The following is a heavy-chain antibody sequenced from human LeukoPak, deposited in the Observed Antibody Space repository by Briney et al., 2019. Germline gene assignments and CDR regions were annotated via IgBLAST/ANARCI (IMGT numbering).Heavy chain of an antibody. Sequence: ASVKVSCKASGYTFTSYAMHWVRQAPGQRLEWMGWINAGNGNTKYSQKFQGRVTITRDTSASTAYMELSSLRSEDTAVYYCARARTGGYYHNSSDYWGQGTLVTVSS. CDR3: ARARTGGYYHNSSDY. V-gene: IGHV1-3*01. CDR2: INAGNGNT. J-gene: IGHJ4*02. D-gene: IGHD2-8*02. CDR1: GYTFTSYA.